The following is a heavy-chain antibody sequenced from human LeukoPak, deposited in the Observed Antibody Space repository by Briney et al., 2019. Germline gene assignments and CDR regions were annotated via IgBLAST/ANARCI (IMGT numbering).Heavy chain of an antibody. Sequence: SETLSLTCAVYGGSFSGYYWSWIRQPPGKGLEWIGSIYYSGSTYYNPSLKSRVTISVDTSKNQFSLKLSSVTAADTAVYYCASGYMDVWGKGTTVTVSS. CDR1: GGSFSGYY. J-gene: IGHJ6*03. V-gene: IGHV4-34*01. CDR2: IYYSGST. CDR3: ASGYMDV.